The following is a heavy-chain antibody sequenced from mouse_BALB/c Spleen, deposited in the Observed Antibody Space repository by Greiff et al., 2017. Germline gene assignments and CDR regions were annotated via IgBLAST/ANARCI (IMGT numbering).Heavy chain of an antibody. Sequence: EVQLVESGGGLVQPGGSRKLSCAASGFTFSSFGMHWVRQAPEKGLEWVAYISSGSSTIYYADTVKGRFTISRDNPKNTLFLQMTSLRSEDTAMYYCASRNYGDAMDYWGQGTSVTVSS. CDR1: GFTFSSFG. CDR3: ASRNYGDAMDY. J-gene: IGHJ4*01. D-gene: IGHD2-1*01. V-gene: IGHV5-17*02. CDR2: ISSGSSTI.